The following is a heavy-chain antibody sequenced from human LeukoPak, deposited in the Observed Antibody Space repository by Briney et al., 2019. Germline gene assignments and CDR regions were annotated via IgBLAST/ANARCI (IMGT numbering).Heavy chain of an antibody. Sequence: GESLKISCKGSGYSFTSYWIGWVRQMPGKGLEWMGIIYPGDSDTRYSPSFQGQVTISADKSISTAYLQWSSLKASDTALYYCAKDTQNSLYGSGSYYGITYGMDVWGQGTTVTVSS. D-gene: IGHD3-10*01. CDR2: IYPGDSDT. CDR3: AKDTQNSLYGSGSYYGITYGMDV. CDR1: GYSFTSYW. J-gene: IGHJ6*02. V-gene: IGHV5-51*01.